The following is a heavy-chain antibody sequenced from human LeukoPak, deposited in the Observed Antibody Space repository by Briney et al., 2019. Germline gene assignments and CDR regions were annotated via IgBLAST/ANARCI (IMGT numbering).Heavy chain of an antibody. CDR3: ARGAEAETSPLDF. CDR1: GYTFTSYG. J-gene: IGHJ4*02. CDR2: INPKSGAA. V-gene: IGHV1-2*02. D-gene: IGHD6-13*01. Sequence: ASVKVSCKASGYTFTSYGISWVRRAPGQGLEWLGWINPKSGAADYAQQFRGRVTMTRDTSINTDYMEMKRVTSDDTAVYYCARGAEAETSPLDFWGQGTLVIVS.